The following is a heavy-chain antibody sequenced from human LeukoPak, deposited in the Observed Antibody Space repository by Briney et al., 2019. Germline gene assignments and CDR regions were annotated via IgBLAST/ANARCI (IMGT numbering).Heavy chain of an antibody. CDR1: GYTFTGYY. J-gene: IGHJ6*03. CDR2: INPNSGGT. Sequence: ASVKVSCKASGYTFTGYYMHWVRQAPGQGLEWMGWINPNSGGTDYAQKFQGRVTMTRDTSISTAYMELSRLRSDDTAVYYCARDGSLSGGSYYYYMDVWGKGTTVTVSS. CDR3: ARDGSLSGGSYYYYMDV. D-gene: IGHD2-15*01. V-gene: IGHV1-2*02.